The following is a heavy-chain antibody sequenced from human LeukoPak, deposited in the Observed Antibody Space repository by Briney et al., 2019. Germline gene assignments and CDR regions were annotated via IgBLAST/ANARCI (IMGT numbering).Heavy chain of an antibody. V-gene: IGHV3-48*01. D-gene: IGHD6-13*01. J-gene: IGHJ4*02. CDR3: ARGNKGSSWYLGDFDY. Sequence: PGGSLRLSCAASGFTFSSYSMNWVRQAPGKGLEWVSYISSSSSTIYYADSVKGRFTISRDNAKNSLYLQMNSLRAEDTAVYYCARGNKGSSWYLGDFDYWGQGTLVTVSS. CDR2: ISSSSSTI. CDR1: GFTFSSYS.